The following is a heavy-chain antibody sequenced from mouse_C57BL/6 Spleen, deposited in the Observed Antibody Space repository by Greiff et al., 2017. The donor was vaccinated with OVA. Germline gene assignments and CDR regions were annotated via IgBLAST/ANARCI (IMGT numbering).Heavy chain of an antibody. Sequence: VQLQESGPELVKPGASVKLSCKASGYTFTSYWMHWVKQRPGQGLEWIGNINPSNGGTNYNEKFKSKATLTVDKSSSTAYMQLSSLTSEDSAVYYCASYSNYDWYFDVWGTGTTVTVSS. CDR2: INPSNGGT. CDR1: GYTFTSYW. D-gene: IGHD2-5*01. J-gene: IGHJ1*03. V-gene: IGHV1-53*01. CDR3: ASYSNYDWYFDV.